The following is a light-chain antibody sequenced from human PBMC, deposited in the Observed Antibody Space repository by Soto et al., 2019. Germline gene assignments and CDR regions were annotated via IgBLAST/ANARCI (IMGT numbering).Light chain of an antibody. CDR1: SSDVGGYNY. Sequence: QSALTQPRSVSGSPGQSVTISCTGTSSDVGGYNYVSWYQQHPGKAPKLMIYDVSKRPSGVPDRFSGSKSGNTPSLTISGLQAEDEADYYCCSYAGSYTLVFGGGTKVTGL. CDR3: CSYAGSYTLV. CDR2: DVS. J-gene: IGLJ2*01. V-gene: IGLV2-11*01.